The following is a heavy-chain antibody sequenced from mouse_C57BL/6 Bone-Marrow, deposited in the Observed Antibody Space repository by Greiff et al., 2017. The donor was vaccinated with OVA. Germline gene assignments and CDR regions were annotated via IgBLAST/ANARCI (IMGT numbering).Heavy chain of an antibody. CDR3: ASGELPFAY. V-gene: IGHV1-55*01. D-gene: IGHD1-3*01. Sequence: QVHVKQSGAELVKPGASVKMSCKASGYTFTSYWITWVKQRPGQGLEWIGDIYPGSGSTNYNEKFKSKATLTVDTSSSTAYMQLSSLTSEDSAVYYCASGELPFAYWGQGTLVTVSA. CDR2: IYPGSGST. J-gene: IGHJ3*01. CDR1: GYTFTSYW.